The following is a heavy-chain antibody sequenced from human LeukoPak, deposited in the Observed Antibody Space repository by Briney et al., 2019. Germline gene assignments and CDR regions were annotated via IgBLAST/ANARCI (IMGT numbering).Heavy chain of an antibody. CDR3: ARDTPTLDVVVVAATFSSFDY. Sequence: AGGSLRLSCAAAGFTFSNFWMNWVRQAPGKGREWVSSISSSSSYIYYADSVKGRFTISGDNAKNSLYLQMNSLRAEDTAVYYCARDTPTLDVVVVAATFSSFDYWGQGTLVTVSS. D-gene: IGHD2-15*01. J-gene: IGHJ4*02. V-gene: IGHV3-21*01. CDR2: ISSSSSYI. CDR1: GFTFSNFW.